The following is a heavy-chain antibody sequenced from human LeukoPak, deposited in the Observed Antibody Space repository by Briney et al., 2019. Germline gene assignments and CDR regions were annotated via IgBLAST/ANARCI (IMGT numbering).Heavy chain of an antibody. V-gene: IGHV1-18*01. J-gene: IGHJ4*02. Sequence: ASVKVSCKASGYTFTSYGISWVRQAPGQGLEWMGWISGHNGKTNYAQKVQGRVTMTTDTSTSTAYMELRSLRSDDTAVYYCGRDLIDYGGNIVYWGQGTLVTVSS. CDR1: GYTFTSYG. CDR2: ISGHNGKT. D-gene: IGHD4-23*01. CDR3: GRDLIDYGGNIVY.